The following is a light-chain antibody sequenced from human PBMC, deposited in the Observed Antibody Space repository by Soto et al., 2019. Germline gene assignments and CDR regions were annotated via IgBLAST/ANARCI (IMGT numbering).Light chain of an antibody. CDR3: QQSYNTPLT. V-gene: IGKV1-39*01. J-gene: IGKJ3*01. CDR1: QSIRSY. CDR2: AAS. Sequence: DIKITKSPASLSASVGDRVTITCRASQSIRSYLNWYPPKPGKAPKFLIYAASRLQSGVPSLFNCSGAGPDCTRPISSLQPEDVPTDCCQQSYNTPLTFGPGTKVDIK.